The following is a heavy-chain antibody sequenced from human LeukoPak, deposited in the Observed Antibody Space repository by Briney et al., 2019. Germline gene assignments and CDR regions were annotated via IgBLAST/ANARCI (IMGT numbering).Heavy chain of an antibody. D-gene: IGHD3-10*01. CDR3: ARDLAGHYYGSGSSFDY. J-gene: IGHJ4*02. Sequence: SGGSRRLSCAASGFTFSSYWMSWVRRAPGKGLEWVANIKEDGSEKYYVDSVKGQFTISRDNAKNSLFLQMDSLRAEDTAVYYCARDLAGHYYGSGSSFDYWGQGTLVTVS. CDR1: GFTFSSYW. V-gene: IGHV3-7*01. CDR2: IKEDGSEK.